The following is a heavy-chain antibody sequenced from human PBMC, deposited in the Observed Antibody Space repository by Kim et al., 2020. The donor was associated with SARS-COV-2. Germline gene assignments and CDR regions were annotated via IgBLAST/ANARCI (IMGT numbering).Heavy chain of an antibody. V-gene: IGHV3-9*01. J-gene: IGHJ4*02. D-gene: IGHD6-19*01. CDR2: ISWNSHNI. CDR3: AKDFEAVAAVLGD. CDR1: GFTFDDHA. Sequence: GGSLRISCGASGFTFDDHAMHWVRQAPGKGLEWVSSISWNSHNIGYADSVRGRFTISRDNAKNSLYLQMNSLRADDSALYYCAKDFEAVAAVLGDWGQGTLVIVSS.